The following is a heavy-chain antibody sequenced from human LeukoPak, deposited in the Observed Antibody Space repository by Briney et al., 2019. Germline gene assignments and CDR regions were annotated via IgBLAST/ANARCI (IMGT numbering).Heavy chain of an antibody. D-gene: IGHD1-14*01. CDR1: GFSFSTYG. CDR3: ARDYFGTLCDY. V-gene: IGHV3-33*01. CDR2: IWKDGNTK. Sequence: QSGGSLRLSCAASGFSFSTYGMHWVRQAPGKGLGWVAVIWKDGNTKFYADSVKGRFTISRDNSKNTLYLQMNSLRAEDTAVYFCARDYFGTLCDYWGQGTLVTVSS. J-gene: IGHJ4*02.